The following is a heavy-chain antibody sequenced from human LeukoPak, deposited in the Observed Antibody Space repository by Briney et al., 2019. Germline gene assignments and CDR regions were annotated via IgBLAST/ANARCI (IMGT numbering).Heavy chain of an antibody. CDR2: IYYSGST. Sequence: SETLSLTCTVSGGSISSYYWSWIRQPPGKGLEWIGSIYYSGSTYYNPSLKSRVTISVDTSKNQFSLKLSSVTAADTAVYYCARMTLGYCSGGSCYPDDIDPWGQGTLVTVSS. CDR3: ARMTLGYCSGGSCYPDDIDP. J-gene: IGHJ5*02. V-gene: IGHV4-59*12. CDR1: GGSISSYY. D-gene: IGHD2-15*01.